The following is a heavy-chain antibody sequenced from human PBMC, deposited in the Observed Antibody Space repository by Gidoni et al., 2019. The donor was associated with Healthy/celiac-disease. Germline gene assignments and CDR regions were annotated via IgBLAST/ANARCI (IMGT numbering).Heavy chain of an antibody. Sequence: EVQLLESGGGLVQPGGSLGVSWAAGGFTFSSYAMSWVRQAPGKGLEWFSAISGSGGITYYADSVQGRFTISRYNSKNTLYLQMNSLRAEDTAVYYCAKCRWGSLDSWGQGTLVTVSS. J-gene: IGHJ4*02. CDR3: AKCRWGSLDS. CDR1: GFTFSSYA. V-gene: IGHV3-23*01. D-gene: IGHD7-27*01. CDR2: ISGSGGIT.